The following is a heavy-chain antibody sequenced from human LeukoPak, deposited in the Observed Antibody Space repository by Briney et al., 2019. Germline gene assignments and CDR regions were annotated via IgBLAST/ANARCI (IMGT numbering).Heavy chain of an antibody. D-gene: IGHD3-22*01. CDR2: ISWNSGSI. Sequence: GGSLRLSCAASGFAFDDYAMDWVRQAPGKGLEWVSGISWNSGSIIYADCVKGRFTISRDNAKPSLYLQMNSLRAEDTALYSCAKDRLRAYYYDSSGWDYYYYGMDVWGQGTTVTVSS. J-gene: IGHJ6*02. CDR1: GFAFDDYA. CDR3: AKDRLRAYYYDSSGWDYYYYGMDV. V-gene: IGHV3-9*01.